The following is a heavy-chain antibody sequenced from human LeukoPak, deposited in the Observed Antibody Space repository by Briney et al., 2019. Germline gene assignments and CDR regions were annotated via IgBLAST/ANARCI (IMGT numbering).Heavy chain of an antibody. CDR1: GGSFSGYY. CDR2: INHSGST. V-gene: IGHV4-34*01. J-gene: IGHJ5*02. CDR3: ARGGTTVGNNWFDP. D-gene: IGHD4-23*01. Sequence: SEILSLTCDVYGGSFSGYYWSWIRQPPGKGLEWIGEINHSGSTNYNPSLKSRVTISVDTSKNQFSLKLSSVTAADTAVYYCARGGTTVGNNWFDPWGQGTLVTVSS.